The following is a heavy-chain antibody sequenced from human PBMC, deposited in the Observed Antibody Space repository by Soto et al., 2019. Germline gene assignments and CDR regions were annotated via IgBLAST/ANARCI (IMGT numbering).Heavy chain of an antibody. V-gene: IGHV3-30*04. CDR3: AKDGGYSSSFDY. J-gene: IGHJ4*02. Sequence: GGSLRLSCAASGFTFSSYAMHWVRQAPGKGLEWVAVISYDGSNKYYADSVKGRFTISRDNSKNTLYLQMNSLRAEDAAVYYCAKDGGYSSSFDYWGQGTLVTVSS. D-gene: IGHD6-6*01. CDR1: GFTFSSYA. CDR2: ISYDGSNK.